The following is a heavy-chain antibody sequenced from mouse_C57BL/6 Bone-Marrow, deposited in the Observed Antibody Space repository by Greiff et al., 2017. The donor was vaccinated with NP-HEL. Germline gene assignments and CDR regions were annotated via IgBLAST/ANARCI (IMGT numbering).Heavy chain of an antibody. V-gene: IGHV1-26*01. CDR1: GYTFTDYY. D-gene: IGHD2-10*02. Sequence: EVQLQQSGPELVKPGASVKISCKASGYTFTDYYMTWVKQSHGKSLEWIGDINPNNGGTSYNQKFKGKATLTVDKSSSTAYMELRSLTSEDSAVEYCAREAGRYEEGVAYWGKGTRVNVYA. CDR2: INPNNGGT. J-gene: IGHJ3*01. CDR3: AREAGRYEEGVAY.